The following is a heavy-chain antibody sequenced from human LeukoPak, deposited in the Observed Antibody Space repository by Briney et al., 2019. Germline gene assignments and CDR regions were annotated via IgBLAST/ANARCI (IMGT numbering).Heavy chain of an antibody. D-gene: IGHD5-12*01. CDR2: ISGDGSTI. CDR3: ASWSFDLVATISP. V-gene: IGHV3-48*03. CDR1: GFTFSSYE. J-gene: IGHJ4*02. Sequence: PGGSLRLSCAASGFTFSSYEMNWVRQAPGKGLEWVSYISGDGSTIYYADSVKGRFTISRDNARNSLYLQMHSLRAEDTAVYYCASWSFDLVATISPWGQGTLVTVSS.